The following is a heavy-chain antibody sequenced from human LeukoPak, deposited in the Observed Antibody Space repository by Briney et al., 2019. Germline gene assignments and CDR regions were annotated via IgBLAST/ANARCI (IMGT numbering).Heavy chain of an antibody. CDR2: IKPNSGGT. CDR3: ARDIVMVTYWFDP. CDR1: GYTFTGYY. J-gene: IGHJ5*02. V-gene: IGHV1-2*02. D-gene: IGHD5-18*01. Sequence: ASVKVSCKASGYTFTGYYMHWVRQAPGQGLEWMGWIKPNSGGTNYAQKFQGRVTMTRHTSISTAYMELSRLRSDDTAVYYCARDIVMVTYWFDPWGQGTLVTVSS.